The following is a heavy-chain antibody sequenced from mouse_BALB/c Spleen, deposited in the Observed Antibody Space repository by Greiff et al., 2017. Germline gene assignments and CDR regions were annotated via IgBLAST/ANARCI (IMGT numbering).Heavy chain of an antibody. V-gene: IGHV1-80*01. CDR3: AKEGKSNWDY. CDR1: GYAFSSYW. J-gene: IGHJ2*01. D-gene: IGHD2-5*01. Sequence: LQESGAELVRPGSSVKISCKASGYAFSSYWMNWVKQRPGQGLEWIGQIYPGDGDTNYNGKFKGKATLTADKSSSTAYMQLSSLTSEDSAVYFCAKEGKSNWDYWGQGTTLTVSS. CDR2: IYPGDGDT.